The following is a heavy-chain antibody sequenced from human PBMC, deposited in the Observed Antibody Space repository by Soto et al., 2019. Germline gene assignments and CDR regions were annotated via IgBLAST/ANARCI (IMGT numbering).Heavy chain of an antibody. V-gene: IGHV1-18*04. Sequence: QIQLVQSEGEVRKPGASVRLSCKTSGYTFSRYGINWLRQAPGQGLEWMGGISTYNGDTHSAQNFGGRRGMTTAPLTSTAYSDLANLSPDDAAVYFCARDRLPGTGYSDFWGAGSRWFDPWGQGTLVAVSS. CDR3: ARDRLPGTGYSDFWGAGSRWFDP. J-gene: IGHJ5*02. CDR2: ISTYNGDT. CDR1: GYTFSRYG. D-gene: IGHD3-3*01.